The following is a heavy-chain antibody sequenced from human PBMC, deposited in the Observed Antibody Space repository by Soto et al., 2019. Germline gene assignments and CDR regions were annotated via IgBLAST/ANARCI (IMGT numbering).Heavy chain of an antibody. CDR3: DPRPHIVVVDGMDV. V-gene: IGHV3-23*01. J-gene: IGHJ6*02. Sequence: EVQLLESGGGLVQPGGSLRLSCAASGFTFSSYAMSWVRQAPGKGLEWVSAISGSGGSTYYADSVKGRFTISRHNSKNTLYLQMNSLRAEDTAVSYCDPRPHIVVVDGMDVWGQGTTVTVSS. CDR1: GFTFSSYA. D-gene: IGHD2-21*01. CDR2: ISGSGGST.